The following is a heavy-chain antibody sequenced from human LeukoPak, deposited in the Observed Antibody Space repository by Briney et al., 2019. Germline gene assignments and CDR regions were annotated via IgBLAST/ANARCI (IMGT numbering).Heavy chain of an antibody. CDR3: AKARLPFCGGDCYPVDS. CDR2: ISANDDTT. V-gene: IGHV3-23*01. CDR1: GLKFRSYA. J-gene: IGHJ4*02. D-gene: IGHD2-21*02. Sequence: GGPLGLSCEASGLKFRSYAMSGVGRAPGKGLEWVSTISANDDTTYYADSVKGRFTISRDNSKNTVYLQMNSLRAEDTAFYYCAKARLPFCGGDCYPVDSWGQGILVTVSS.